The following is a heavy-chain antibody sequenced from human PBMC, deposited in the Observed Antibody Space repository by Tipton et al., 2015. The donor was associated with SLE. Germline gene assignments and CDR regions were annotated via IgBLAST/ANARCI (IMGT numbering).Heavy chain of an antibody. CDR2: ISAYNGNT. Sequence: QLVQSGAEVKKPGASVKVSCKASGYTFTSYGISWVRQAPGQGLEWMGWISAYNGNTKYAQKLQGRVTLTTDTSTNTAYMELRSQRSDDTAVYYCARDEPGYSGYDYAFDIWGQGTMVTVSS. V-gene: IGHV1-18*01. CDR1: GYTFTSYG. CDR3: ARDEPGYSGYDYAFDI. D-gene: IGHD5-12*01. J-gene: IGHJ3*02.